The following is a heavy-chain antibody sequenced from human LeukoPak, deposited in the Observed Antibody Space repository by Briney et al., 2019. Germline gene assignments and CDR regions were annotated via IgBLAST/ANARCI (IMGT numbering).Heavy chain of an antibody. J-gene: IGHJ4*02. CDR2: IYYSGST. V-gene: IGHV4-39*07. D-gene: IGHD5-24*01. CDR1: GGSISSSSYY. Sequence: SETLSLTCTVSGGSISSSSYYWGWIRQPPGKGLEWIGSIYYSGSTYYNPSLKSRVTISVDTSKNQFSLKLSSVTAADTAVYYCARGANKVWLATYYFDYWGQGTLVTVSS. CDR3: ARGANKVWLATYYFDY.